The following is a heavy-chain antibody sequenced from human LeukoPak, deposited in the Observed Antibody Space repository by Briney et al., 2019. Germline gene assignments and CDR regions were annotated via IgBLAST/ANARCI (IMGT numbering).Heavy chain of an antibody. Sequence: SGGSLRLSCAASGFTFSSYGMHWVRQAPGKGLEWVAVISFDGSNKYYADSVKGRFTISRDNSKNTLYLQMNSLRAEDTAVYYCAKDVEGYYDFWSGYLNYWGQGTLVTVSS. CDR1: GFTFSSYG. V-gene: IGHV3-30*18. CDR2: ISFDGSNK. CDR3: AKDVEGYYDFWSGYLNY. D-gene: IGHD3-3*01. J-gene: IGHJ4*02.